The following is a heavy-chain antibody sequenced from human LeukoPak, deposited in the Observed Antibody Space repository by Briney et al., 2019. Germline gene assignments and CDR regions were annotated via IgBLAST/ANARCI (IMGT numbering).Heavy chain of an antibody. D-gene: IGHD3-16*01. V-gene: IGHV4-34*01. J-gene: IGHJ6*04. Sequence: SETLSLTCAVYGGSFSGYYWSWIRQPPGKGLEWIGEINHGGSTNYNPPLKSRVTISVDTSKNQFSLKLTSVTAADTAVYYCARKGVGWATCMDVWGKGTTVTVSS. CDR3: ARKGVGWATCMDV. CDR1: GGSFSGYY. CDR2: INHGGST.